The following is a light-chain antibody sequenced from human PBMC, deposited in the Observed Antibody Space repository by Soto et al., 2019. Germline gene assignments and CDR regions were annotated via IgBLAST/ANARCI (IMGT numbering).Light chain of an antibody. CDR1: QSILYSSNNQNC. Sequence: DIVMTQSPDSLAVSLGGRATINCESSQSILYSSNNQNCLAWYQQKPGQPPKLLIYWASTRESGVPDRFSGSGSVTDFTLTISSLQADDVEVYYCQQYCATHWKFGQGTKVDI. CDR3: QQYCATHWK. V-gene: IGKV4-1*01. CDR2: WAS. J-gene: IGKJ1*01.